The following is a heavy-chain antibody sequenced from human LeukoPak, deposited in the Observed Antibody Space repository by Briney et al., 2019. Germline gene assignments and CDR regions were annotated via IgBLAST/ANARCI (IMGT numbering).Heavy chain of an antibody. Sequence: PSETLSLTCTVSGGSISSYYWSWIRQPPGKGLEWIGYIYYSGSTNYNPSLKGRVTISVDTSKNQFSLKLSSVTAADTAVYYCARGGHYYDSTVPYAFDIWGQGTMVTVSS. D-gene: IGHD3-22*01. CDR2: IYYSGST. CDR1: GGSISSYY. V-gene: IGHV4-59*01. CDR3: ARGGHYYDSTVPYAFDI. J-gene: IGHJ3*02.